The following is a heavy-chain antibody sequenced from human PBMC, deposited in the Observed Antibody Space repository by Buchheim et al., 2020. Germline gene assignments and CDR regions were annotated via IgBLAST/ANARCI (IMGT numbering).Heavy chain of an antibody. Sequence: QVQLQESGPGLVKPSETLSLTCTVSGGSISSYYWSWIRQPPGKGLEWIGYIYYSGSTHYTNSNPSLKSRVTISVDTSKKQFFLKLCSVTAADTAIYYCARAGTVTYPQPLWGQGTL. CDR3: ARAGTVTYPQPL. CDR1: GGSISSYY. D-gene: IGHD4-17*01. CDR2: IYYSGSTHYT. J-gene: IGHJ4*02. V-gene: IGHV4-59*01.